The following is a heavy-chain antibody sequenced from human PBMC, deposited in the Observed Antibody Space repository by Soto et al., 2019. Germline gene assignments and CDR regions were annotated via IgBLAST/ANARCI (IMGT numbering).Heavy chain of an antibody. CDR2: ISSIGVAT. V-gene: IGHV3-48*03. J-gene: IGHJ4*02. D-gene: IGHD6-19*01. CDR3: AREGRVGGIDY. CDR1: GFTFSIHE. Sequence: GGSLRLSCAASGFTFSIHEMNWVRQAPGKGLEWVSYISSIGVATYYADSVKGRFTISRDNAKNSLYLQMNSLRAEDTAVYYCAREGRVGGIDYWGQGTPVTVSS.